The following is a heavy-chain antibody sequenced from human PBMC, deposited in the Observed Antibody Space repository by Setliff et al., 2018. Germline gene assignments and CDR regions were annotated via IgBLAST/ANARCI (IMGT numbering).Heavy chain of an antibody. D-gene: IGHD3-22*01. CDR1: GGSISTYY. V-gene: IGHV4-59*01. Sequence: PSETLSLTCTVSGGSISTYYWSWIRQPPGKGLEWIGYVYYSGIANYSPSLKSRLTISVDTSKNQFSLKLRSVTAADTAVYYCAREALAYYYDSSGPEGVFDYWGQGTLVTVSS. J-gene: IGHJ4*02. CDR2: VYYSGIA. CDR3: AREALAYYYDSSGPEGVFDY.